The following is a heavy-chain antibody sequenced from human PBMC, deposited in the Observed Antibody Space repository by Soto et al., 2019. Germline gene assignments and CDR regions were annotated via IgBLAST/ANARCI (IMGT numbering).Heavy chain of an antibody. CDR2: VYYTGST. D-gene: IGHD6-19*01. J-gene: IGHJ4*02. Sequence: SDPLSLTCSASGGSISGSYWSWIRQSPRKGLEWLGYVYYTGSTNYSPSLRSRVSISVDTSKNEFSLRLSSVTAADTAVYFCARSVAVPGAHIDYWGQGTQVTVS. CDR1: GGSISGSY. V-gene: IGHV4-59*01. CDR3: ARSVAVPGAHIDY.